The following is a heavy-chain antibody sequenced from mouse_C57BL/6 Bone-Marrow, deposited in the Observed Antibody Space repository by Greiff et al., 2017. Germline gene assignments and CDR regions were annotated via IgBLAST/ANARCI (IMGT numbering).Heavy chain of an antibody. Sequence: VQLQESGAELMNPGASVKLSCKATGYTFTAYWIEWVKQRPGHGLEWIGEILPGSGSTNYNVKFKGKATFTADTSSNTAYMQLSSLTTEDSAIYYCFYGSSFDYWGQGTTLTVSS. J-gene: IGHJ2*01. D-gene: IGHD1-1*01. CDR3: FYGSSFDY. V-gene: IGHV1-9*01. CDR2: ILPGSGST. CDR1: GYTFTAYW.